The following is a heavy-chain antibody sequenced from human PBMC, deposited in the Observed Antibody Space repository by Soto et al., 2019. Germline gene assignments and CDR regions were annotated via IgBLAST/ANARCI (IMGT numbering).Heavy chain of an antibody. V-gene: IGHV1-18*04. CDR3: ARAYVDTAIVTEFDY. D-gene: IGHD5-18*01. CDR1: GYTFTSYG. Sequence: ASVKVSCKASGYTFTSYGISWVRQAPGQGLEWMGWISAYNGNTNYAQKLQGRVTMTTDTSTSTAYMELRSLRSDDAAVYYCARAYVDTAIVTEFDYWGQGTLVTVSS. CDR2: ISAYNGNT. J-gene: IGHJ4*02.